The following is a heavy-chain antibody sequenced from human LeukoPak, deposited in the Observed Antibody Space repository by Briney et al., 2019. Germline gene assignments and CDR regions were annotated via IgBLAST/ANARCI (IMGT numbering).Heavy chain of an antibody. Sequence: SETLSLTCTVSGGSISTYYWSWIRQPPGKGLEWIGYIYYTGSTSYNPSLKSRVTMSLDASKNQFSLELDSVTPADTAVYYCARGGNYWPQWWFDPWGRGTLVSVSS. J-gene: IGHJ5*02. D-gene: IGHD1-26*01. CDR1: GGSISTYY. V-gene: IGHV4-59*01. CDR3: ARGGNYWPQWWFDP. CDR2: IYYTGST.